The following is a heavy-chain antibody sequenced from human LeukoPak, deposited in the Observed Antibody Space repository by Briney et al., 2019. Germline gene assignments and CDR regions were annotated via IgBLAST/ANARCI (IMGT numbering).Heavy chain of an antibody. CDR1: GGSISSSAYY. V-gene: IGHV4-39*07. J-gene: IGHJ5*02. CDR3: ARRRHHYYGSGSYNWFDP. Sequence: SETLSLTCTVSGGSISSSAYYWGWIRQPPGKGLEWIGIIYYSGNTHYNASLRSRVTISVDTSNNQFSLKLSSVTAADTAVYYCARRRHHYYGSGSYNWFDPWGQGTLVTVSS. CDR2: IYYSGNT. D-gene: IGHD3-10*01.